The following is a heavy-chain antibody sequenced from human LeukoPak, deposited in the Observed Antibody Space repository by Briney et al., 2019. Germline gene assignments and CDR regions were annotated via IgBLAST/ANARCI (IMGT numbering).Heavy chain of an antibody. CDR3: ARVRRYCSGGSCYSEFFDY. CDR2: IYHSGST. CDR1: GGSISSGGYS. D-gene: IGHD2-15*01. J-gene: IGHJ4*02. V-gene: IGHV4-30-2*01. Sequence: SQTLSLTCAVSGGSISSGGYSWSWIRQPPGKGLEWIGYIYHSGSTYYNPSLKSRVTISVDRSKNQFSLKLSSVTAADTAVYYCARVRRYCSGGSCYSEFFDYWGQGTLVTVFS.